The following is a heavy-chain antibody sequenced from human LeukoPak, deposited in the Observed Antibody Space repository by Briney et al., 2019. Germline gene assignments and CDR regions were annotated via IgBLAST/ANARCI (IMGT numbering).Heavy chain of an antibody. Sequence: SETLSLTCAVYGGSFSGYYWSWIRQPPGRGLEWIGEINHSGSTNYNPSLKSRVTISVDTSKNQFSLKLSSVTAADTAVYYCARGGGYSGYDFFSTIDYWGQGTLVTVSS. CDR3: ARGGGYSGYDFFSTIDY. CDR2: INHSGST. CDR1: GGSFSGYY. D-gene: IGHD5-12*01. V-gene: IGHV4-34*01. J-gene: IGHJ4*02.